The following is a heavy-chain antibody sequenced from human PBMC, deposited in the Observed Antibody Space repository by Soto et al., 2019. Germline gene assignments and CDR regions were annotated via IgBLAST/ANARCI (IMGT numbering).Heavy chain of an antibody. Sequence: GGSLRLSCAASGFTFSSSGMNWVRQAPGKGLEWVSYISPSSSTIYYADSVKGRFTISRDNAKNPLYLQMNSLRAEDTAVYYCASSFVSGSNYWGQGTLVTVSS. CDR3: ASSFVSGSNY. CDR1: GFTFSSSG. D-gene: IGHD3-10*01. CDR2: ISPSSSTI. J-gene: IGHJ4*02. V-gene: IGHV3-48*01.